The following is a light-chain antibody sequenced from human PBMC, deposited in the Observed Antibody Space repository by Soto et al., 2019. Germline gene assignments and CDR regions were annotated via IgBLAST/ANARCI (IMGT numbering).Light chain of an antibody. CDR3: QQYGTSLLT. CDR1: QSVSSNY. J-gene: IGKJ4*01. CDR2: DAS. Sequence: EIVLTQSPGTLSLSPGERATLSCRASQSVSSNYLAWYQQEPGQAPRLLIYDASSRATGIPDRFSGSGSGTDFTLTISRLEPEDFAVYYCQQYGTSLLTFGGGTKVAI. V-gene: IGKV3-20*01.